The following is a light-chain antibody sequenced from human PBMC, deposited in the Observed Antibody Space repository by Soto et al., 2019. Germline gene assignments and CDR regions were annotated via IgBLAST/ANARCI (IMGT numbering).Light chain of an antibody. CDR3: PQRSTCPPFT. Sequence: EIVLPKYPAPLSLSVGERATLSCMASQSIGSYLAWYQHKLGQPPRLLIYDASNRATGIPVRFSGSGSGTDFTLTISSLEPEDFAVYYCPQRSTCPPFTFGPGTKVD. V-gene: IGKV3-11*01. J-gene: IGKJ3*01. CDR2: DAS. CDR1: QSIGSY.